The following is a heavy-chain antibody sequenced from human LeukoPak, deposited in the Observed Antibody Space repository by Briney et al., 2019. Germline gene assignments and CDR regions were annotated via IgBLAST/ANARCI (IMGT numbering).Heavy chain of an antibody. CDR1: GFTFSNYG. CDR2: ISSSSSYI. D-gene: IGHD2-2*01. J-gene: IGHJ4*02. CDR3: ARGWVYCSSTSCHVYDY. V-gene: IGHV3-21*01. Sequence: PGRSLRLSCAASGFTFSNYGMHRVRQAPGKGLEWVSSISSSSSYIYYADSVKGRFTISRDNAKNSLYLQMNSLRAEDTAVYYSARGWVYCSSTSCHVYDYWGQGTLVTVSS.